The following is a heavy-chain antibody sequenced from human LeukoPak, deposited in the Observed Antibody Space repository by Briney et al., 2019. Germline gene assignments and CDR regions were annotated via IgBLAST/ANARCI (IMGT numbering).Heavy chain of an antibody. V-gene: IGHV3-74*01. CDR2: ITNDGSST. J-gene: IGHJ4*02. D-gene: IGHD3-22*01. CDR3: ARVDSSGYLDY. CDR1: GLTFSSHW. Sequence: GGSLRLSCAASGLTFSSHWMHWVRQAPGKGLVWVSRITNDGSSTTYADSVKGRFTISRDNAKNSLYLQMNSLRAEDTAVYYCARVDSSGYLDYWGQGTLVTVSS.